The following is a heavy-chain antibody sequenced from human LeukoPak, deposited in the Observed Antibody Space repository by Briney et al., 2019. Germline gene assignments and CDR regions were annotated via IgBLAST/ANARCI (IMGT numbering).Heavy chain of an antibody. V-gene: IGHV4-39*07. CDR1: GGSISSSSYY. D-gene: IGHD5-24*01. Sequence: SETLSLTCTVSGGSISSSSYYWGWIRQPPGKGLEWIGSIYYSGSTYYNPSLKSRVAISVDTSKNQFSLKLSSVTAADTAVYYCARGNVPLDGYNLYYFDYWGQGTLVTVSS. J-gene: IGHJ4*02. CDR2: IYYSGST. CDR3: ARGNVPLDGYNLYYFDY.